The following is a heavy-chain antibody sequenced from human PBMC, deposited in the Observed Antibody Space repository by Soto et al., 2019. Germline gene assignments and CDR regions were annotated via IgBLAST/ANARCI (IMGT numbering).Heavy chain of an antibody. D-gene: IGHD4-17*01. Sequence: SETLSLTWSVLGDSISDTRYYWGWIRQSPEKGLEWIGSISHDGHAYYNPSLESRVTLFADTSRNQFSLKMKSVTVADTALYFCARQVYGDYLGGNWFDPWGKGALVTVSS. CDR3: ARQVYGDYLGGNWFDP. CDR1: GDSISDTRYY. V-gene: IGHV4-39*01. J-gene: IGHJ5*02. CDR2: ISHDGHA.